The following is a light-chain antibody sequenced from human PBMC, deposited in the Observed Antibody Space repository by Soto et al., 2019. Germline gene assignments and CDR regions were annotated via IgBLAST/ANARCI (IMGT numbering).Light chain of an antibody. CDR1: QSVSSSY. Sequence: EIVLTQSPGTLSLSPGERATLSCRASQSVSSSYLAWYQQKPGLAPRLLIYAASSRATGIPDRFSGSGSGTDFTLTISRLEPEDFAVYYCQQYNSWLWTFGQGTKVEIK. J-gene: IGKJ1*01. CDR2: AAS. CDR3: QQYNSWLWT. V-gene: IGKV3-20*01.